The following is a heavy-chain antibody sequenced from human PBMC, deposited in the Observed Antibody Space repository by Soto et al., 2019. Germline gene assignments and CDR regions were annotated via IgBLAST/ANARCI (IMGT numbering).Heavy chain of an antibody. CDR3: AREQDHEYYDL. D-gene: IGHD3-3*01. CDR2: ISYDGSNK. CDR1: GFTFSSYA. V-gene: IGHV3-30-3*01. Sequence: QPGGSLRLSCAASGFTFSSYAVHWVRQAPGKGLEWVAVISYDGSNKYYADSVKGRFTISRDNSKNTLYLQMNSLRAEDTAVYYCAREQDHEYYDLWGQGTLVTVSS. J-gene: IGHJ4*02.